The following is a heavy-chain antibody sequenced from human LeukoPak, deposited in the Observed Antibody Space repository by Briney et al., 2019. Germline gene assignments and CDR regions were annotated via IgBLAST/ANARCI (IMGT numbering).Heavy chain of an antibody. CDR1: GFTFSSHA. CDR3: ARVRGLISGYFDY. CDR2: ISSNGGST. J-gene: IGHJ4*02. V-gene: IGHV3-64*01. Sequence: GGSLRLSCAASGFTFSSHAMHWVRQAPGKGLEYVSAISSNGGSTYYANSVKGRFTISRDNSKNTLYLQMGSLRAEDMAVYYCARVRGLISGYFDYWGQGTLVTVSS. D-gene: IGHD3-22*01.